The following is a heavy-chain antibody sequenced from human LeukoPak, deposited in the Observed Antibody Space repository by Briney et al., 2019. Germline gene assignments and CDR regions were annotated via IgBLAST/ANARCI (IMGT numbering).Heavy chain of an antibody. CDR2: IRSKAYGGTT. V-gene: IGHV3-49*04. Sequence: GGSLRLSCAASGFTFSSYWMSWVRQAPGKGLEWIGFIRSKAYGGTTEYAASVKGRFTISRDDSKSIAYLQMNSLKTEDTAVYYCTRGQDYGDYDFDYWGQGTLVTVSS. J-gene: IGHJ4*02. CDR3: TRGQDYGDYDFDY. D-gene: IGHD4-17*01. CDR1: GFTFSSYW.